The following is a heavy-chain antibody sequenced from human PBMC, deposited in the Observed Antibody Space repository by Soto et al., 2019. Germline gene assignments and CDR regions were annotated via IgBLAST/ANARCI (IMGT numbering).Heavy chain of an antibody. D-gene: IGHD1-26*01. J-gene: IGHJ6*02. CDR2: IYPSGYS. Sequence: SETLSLTCTVAGGSMINNYGNWIRQNPGKGLEWIGYIYPSGYSKYNPSLKSRVTLSVDTSKNQFSLKLTSVTAADTAIYYCARDIAGLSGYGMDVWSQGTTVTVSS. V-gene: IGHV4-59*12. CDR1: GGSMINNY. CDR3: ARDIAGLSGYGMDV.